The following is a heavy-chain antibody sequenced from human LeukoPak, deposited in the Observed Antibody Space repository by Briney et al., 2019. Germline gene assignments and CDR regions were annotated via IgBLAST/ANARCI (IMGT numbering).Heavy chain of an antibody. CDR2: ISYDGSNK. J-gene: IGHJ4*02. V-gene: IGHV3-30*18. Sequence: GRSLRLSCAASGFTFSSYGMHWVRQAPGKGLEWVAVISYDGSNKYYADSVTGRFTISRDNSKNRLYLQMNSLRAEDTAVYYCAKAAATGYSSSWYYWGQGTLVTVSS. CDR3: AKAAATGYSSSWYY. D-gene: IGHD6-13*01. CDR1: GFTFSSYG.